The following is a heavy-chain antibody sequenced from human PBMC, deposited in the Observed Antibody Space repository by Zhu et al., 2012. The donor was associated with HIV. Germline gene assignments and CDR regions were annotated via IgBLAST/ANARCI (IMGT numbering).Heavy chain of an antibody. D-gene: IGHD4-17*01. V-gene: IGHV4-34*02. CDR1: GGSFSGYY. CDR3: ARNEPGYGDLDAFDI. CDR2: TNHTGST. J-gene: IGHJ3*02. Sequence: QVQLQQWGTGLLKPSETLSLTCAVYGGSFSGYYWSWIRQSPGKGLEWIGKTNHTGSTNYNPSLKSRVIISGDTSKRQFSLKLSSVTTADTAMYYCARNEPGYGDLDAFDIWGQGTSGHRLF.